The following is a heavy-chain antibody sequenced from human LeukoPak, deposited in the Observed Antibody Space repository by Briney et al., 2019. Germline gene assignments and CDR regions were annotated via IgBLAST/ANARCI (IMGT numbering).Heavy chain of an antibody. CDR2: IDSSSRYI. D-gene: IGHD3-3*01. CDR3: ARRVFGGIDY. CDR1: GFTFSSYN. Sequence: GGSLRLSCAASGFTFSSYNMDWVRQAPGKGLEWVSFIDSSSRYIYQADSVKGRFTISRDNAKSSVFLQMNSLRAEDTAVYYCARRVFGGIDYWGQGTLVTVSS. V-gene: IGHV3-21*01. J-gene: IGHJ4*02.